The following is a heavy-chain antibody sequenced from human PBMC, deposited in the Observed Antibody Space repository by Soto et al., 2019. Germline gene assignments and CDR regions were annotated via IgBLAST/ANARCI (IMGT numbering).Heavy chain of an antibody. V-gene: IGHV3-23*01. CDR2: ISGSGGST. Sequence: PGGSLRLSCAASGFTFSSYAMSWVRQAPGKGLEWVSAISGSGGSTYYADSVKGRFTISRDNSKNTLYLQMNSLRAEDTAVYYCAKKEWLRPLREDFDYWGQGTLVTVSS. J-gene: IGHJ4*02. CDR1: GFTFSSYA. D-gene: IGHD5-12*01. CDR3: AKKEWLRPLREDFDY.